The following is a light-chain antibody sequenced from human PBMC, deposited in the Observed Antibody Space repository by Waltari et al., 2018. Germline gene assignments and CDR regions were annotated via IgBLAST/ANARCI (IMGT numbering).Light chain of an antibody. V-gene: IGKV3-20*01. Sequence: EIMLTQSPDTLSLSPGERATLSCRASQSISRYLVWYQQKPGQAPRLLIYQSSIRATDIPDRFSGSWYGTDFSLTISKLEPEDSAVYYCQNHERLPAVFGQGTKVEIK. CDR3: QNHERLPAV. CDR1: QSISRY. CDR2: QSS. J-gene: IGKJ1*01.